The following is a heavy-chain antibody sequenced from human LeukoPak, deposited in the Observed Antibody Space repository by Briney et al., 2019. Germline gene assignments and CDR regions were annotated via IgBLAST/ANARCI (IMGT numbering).Heavy chain of an antibody. CDR3: ARLLSSSWPNFDY. Sequence: SETLSLTCTVSGGSISSSYWSWIRQPPGKGLEWIGYIYYSGSNNYNPSLKSRVTISVDTSKNQFSLKLSSVTAADTAVYYCARLLSSSWPNFDYWGQGTLVTASS. J-gene: IGHJ4*02. CDR1: GGSISSSY. V-gene: IGHV4-59*01. D-gene: IGHD6-13*01. CDR2: IYYSGSN.